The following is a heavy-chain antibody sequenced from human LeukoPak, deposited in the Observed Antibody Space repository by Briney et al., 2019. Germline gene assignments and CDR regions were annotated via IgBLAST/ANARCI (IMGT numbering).Heavy chain of an antibody. J-gene: IGHJ4*02. CDR1: GFTFSSYA. D-gene: IGHD2-15*01. V-gene: IGHV3-23*01. Sequence: QTGGSLRLSCAASGFTFSSYAMSWVRQAPGKGLEWVSAISGSGGSTYYADSVKGRFTISRDNSKNTLYLQMNSLRAEDTAVYYCARAGGYCGRISCPYYFDYWGQGSLVAVSS. CDR2: ISGSGGST. CDR3: ARAGGYCGRISCPYYFDY.